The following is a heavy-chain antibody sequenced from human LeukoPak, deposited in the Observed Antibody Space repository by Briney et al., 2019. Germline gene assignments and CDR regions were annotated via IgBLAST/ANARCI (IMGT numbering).Heavy chain of an antibody. J-gene: IGHJ4*02. CDR3: SRESGPFCLFGL. D-gene: IGHD3-3*01. CDR2: ISLTGGT. Sequence: PSGTLSLTCGVSGGSITTTNYWSWVRRPPGGGLEWIGEISLTGGTHYNPSLKSRVHISIDESKNHLYLHLASVTAADTAVYYCSRESGPFCLFGLWGQGTLVGVTS. CDR1: GGSITTTNY. V-gene: IGHV4-4*02.